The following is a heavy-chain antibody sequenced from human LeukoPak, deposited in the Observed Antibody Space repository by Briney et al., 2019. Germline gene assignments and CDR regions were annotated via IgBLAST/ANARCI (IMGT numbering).Heavy chain of an antibody. D-gene: IGHD1-26*01. CDR1: GFTVRTFG. V-gene: IGHV3-30*18. Sequence: PGPSLRLSCAAAGFTVRTFGMPWVRQVPTLGNELEPVTSYDGNNKYYADSVKGRFTISGDKSKNTLYLQMNSLRAEDSAVYYCAKDRLVGATNYFDYWGQGTLVTVSS. CDR2: TSYDGNNK. J-gene: IGHJ4*02. CDR3: AKDRLVGATNYFDY.